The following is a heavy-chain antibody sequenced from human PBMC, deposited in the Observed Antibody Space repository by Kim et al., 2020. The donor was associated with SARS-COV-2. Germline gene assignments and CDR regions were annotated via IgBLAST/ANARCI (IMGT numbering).Heavy chain of an antibody. D-gene: IGHD1-1*01. CDR2: IYYSGST. Sequence: SETLSLTCTVSGGSISSGGYYWSWIRQHPGKGLEWIGYIYYSGSTYYNPSLKSRVTISVGTSKNQFSLKLSSVTAADTAVYYCARGLEPSLDHFDYWGQGTLVTVSS. CDR1: GGSISSGGYY. V-gene: IGHV4-31*03. CDR3: ARGLEPSLDHFDY. J-gene: IGHJ4*02.